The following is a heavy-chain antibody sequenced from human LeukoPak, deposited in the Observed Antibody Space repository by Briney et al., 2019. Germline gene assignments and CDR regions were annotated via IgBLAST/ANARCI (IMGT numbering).Heavy chain of an antibody. Sequence: ASVKVSCKASGGTFSSYAISWVRQAPGQGLEWMGGIIPNFGTANYAQKFQGRVTITADESTSTAYMELSSLRSENTAVYYCASPGIGSGSYYKSDYWGQGTLVTVSS. CDR2: IIPNFGTA. V-gene: IGHV1-69*13. CDR3: ASPGIGSGSYYKSDY. J-gene: IGHJ4*02. D-gene: IGHD3-10*01. CDR1: GGTFSSYA.